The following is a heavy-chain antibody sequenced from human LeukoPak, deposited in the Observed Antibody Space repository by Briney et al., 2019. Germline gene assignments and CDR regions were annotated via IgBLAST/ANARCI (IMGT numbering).Heavy chain of an antibody. J-gene: IGHJ4*02. CDR1: GFTFSSYF. CDR3: ARARSDSSSSPYF. V-gene: IGHV3-7*01. Sequence: GGSLRLSCAASGFTFSSYFRSWVRQAPGKGLEWVARIKQDGSETYYVDSVKGRFTISRDNAKNSLYLQMNSLRVDDTAVYYCARARSDSSSSPYFWGQGTLVTVSS. CDR2: IKQDGSET. D-gene: IGHD6-6*01.